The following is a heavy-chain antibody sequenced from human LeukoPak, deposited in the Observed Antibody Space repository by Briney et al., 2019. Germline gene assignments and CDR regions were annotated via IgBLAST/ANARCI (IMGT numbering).Heavy chain of an antibody. J-gene: IGHJ4*02. CDR3: AKDRYDSSGYYPEYYFDY. D-gene: IGHD3-22*01. Sequence: GGSLRLSCAASGFTFSSYGMHWVRQAPGKGLEWVAFIRYGGSNKYYADSVKGRFTISRDNSKNTLYPQMNSLRAEDTAVYYCAKDRYDSSGYYPEYYFDYWGQGTLVTVSS. CDR2: IRYGGSNK. CDR1: GFTFSSYG. V-gene: IGHV3-30*02.